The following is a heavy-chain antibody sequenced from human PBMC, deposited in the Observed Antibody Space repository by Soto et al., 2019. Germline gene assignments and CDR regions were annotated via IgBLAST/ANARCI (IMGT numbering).Heavy chain of an antibody. V-gene: IGHV3-49*03. J-gene: IGHJ6*02. CDR3: TSFGGNYDFWSGYPLDV. D-gene: IGHD3-3*01. CDR1: GFTFGDYA. Sequence: PGGSLRLSCTASGFTFGDYAMSWFRQAPGKGLDWVGFIRSKAYGGTTEYAASVKGRFTISRDDSKSIAYLQMNSLKTEDTAVYYCTSFGGNYDFWSGYPLDVWGQGTTVTVSS. CDR2: IRSKAYGGTT.